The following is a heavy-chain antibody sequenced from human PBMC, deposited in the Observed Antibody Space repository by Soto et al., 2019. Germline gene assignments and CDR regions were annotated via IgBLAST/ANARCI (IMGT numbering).Heavy chain of an antibody. Sequence: SXKGSFKASGYIXTGYYMDLVRQPPGQGLEWIGWINPNSGDTTYTQKFKAWVTITRDTSISTAYLELSRLRSDHTALYYCATSRISIAVAGETEYYFDYWGQGTPGTVSS. CDR1: GYIXTGYY. CDR3: ATSRISIAVAGETEYYFDY. D-gene: IGHD6-19*01. J-gene: IGHJ4*02. CDR2: INPNSGDT. V-gene: IGHV1-2*04.